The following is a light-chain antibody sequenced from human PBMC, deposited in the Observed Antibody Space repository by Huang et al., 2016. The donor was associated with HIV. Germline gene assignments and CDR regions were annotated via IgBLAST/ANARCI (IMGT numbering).Light chain of an antibody. V-gene: IGKV4-1*01. CDR2: WAS. Sequence: DIVMTQSPDSLVVSLGERATINCRSTQSLLDSSLNKDKLAWYQQKPGQPPRLLIYWASTRESAVPGRFSGSGSGTDFTRTISSLQAEDVAIYYCQQYYRTPLTFGGGTKIEIK. CDR3: QQYYRTPLT. CDR1: QSLLDSSLNKDK. J-gene: IGKJ4*01.